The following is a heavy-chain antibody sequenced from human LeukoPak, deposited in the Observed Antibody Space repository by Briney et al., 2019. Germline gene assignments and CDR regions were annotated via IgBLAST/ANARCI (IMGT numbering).Heavy chain of an antibody. V-gene: IGHV3-23*01. J-gene: IGHJ6*02. Sequence: GGSQSLPCAASGFTFSTYDMNWARQASGKGLEWVSGISAGGGNIWYADSVKGRFTISRDNSKNTLYLQMNRLRAEDTATYYCAKYSTPPPYGLDVWGQGPATTVTS. D-gene: IGHD2/OR15-2a*01. CDR2: ISAGGGNI. CDR3: AKYSTPPPYGLDV. CDR1: GFTFSTYD.